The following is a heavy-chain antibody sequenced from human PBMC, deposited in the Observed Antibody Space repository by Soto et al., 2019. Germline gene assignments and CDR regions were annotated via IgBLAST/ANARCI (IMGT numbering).Heavy chain of an antibody. J-gene: IGHJ6*02. CDR1: GLSLRTTGVG. CDR2: LYWDDDK. V-gene: IGHV2-5*02. D-gene: IGHD2-21*02. Sequence: QVTLKESGPTLVKPTQTLTLTCTVSGLSLRTTGVGVGWVRQPPGKALEWLELLYWDDDKRYSPSLRSRLTIAKDISEKQVVLTMTNMDTVDTATYYCVQSLCGGDCLEIYSSHAYNGLDVWGQGTTVTVSS. CDR3: VQSLCGGDCLEIYSSHAYNGLDV.